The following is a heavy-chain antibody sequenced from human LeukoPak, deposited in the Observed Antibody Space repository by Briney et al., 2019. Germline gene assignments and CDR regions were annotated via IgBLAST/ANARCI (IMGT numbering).Heavy chain of an antibody. CDR2: ISGSGGSP. Sequence: GGSLRLSCAASGFTFSNYAMNWVRQAPGKGLEWVSSISGSGGSPYYADSVKGRFTISRDNAKNSLYLQMNSLRAEDTAVYYCARDPGRGIAAAGKYWGQGTLVTVSS. V-gene: IGHV3-23*01. CDR1: GFTFSNYA. CDR3: ARDPGRGIAAAGKY. J-gene: IGHJ4*02. D-gene: IGHD6-13*01.